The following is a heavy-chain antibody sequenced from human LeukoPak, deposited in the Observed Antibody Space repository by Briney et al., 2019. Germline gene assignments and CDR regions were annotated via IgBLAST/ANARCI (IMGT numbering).Heavy chain of an antibody. CDR2: IYTSGST. Sequence: PSETLSLTCTVSGGSISSYYWSWIRQPAGKGLEWIGRIYTSGSTNYNPSLKSRVTMSVDTSKNQFSLKLSSVTAADTAVYYCARCGDQDIVVVPAACPWRLWGQGTLVTVSS. CDR1: GGSISSYY. V-gene: IGHV4-4*07. D-gene: IGHD2-2*01. J-gene: IGHJ4*02. CDR3: ARCGDQDIVVVPAACPWRL.